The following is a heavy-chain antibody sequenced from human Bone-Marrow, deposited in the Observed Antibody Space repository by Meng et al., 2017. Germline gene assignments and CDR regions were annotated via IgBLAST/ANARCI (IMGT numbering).Heavy chain of an antibody. CDR1: GGSISSSSYY. CDR2: IYYSGST. J-gene: IGHJ4*02. Sequence: SETLSLTCTVSGGSISSSSYYWGWIRQPPGKGLEWIGSIYYSGSTYYNPSLKSRVTISVDTSKNQFSLKLSSVTAADTAVYYCASSPGCSSTSCPAGYWGQGTLVTVSS. V-gene: IGHV4-39*07. D-gene: IGHD2-2*01. CDR3: ASSPGCSSTSCPAGY.